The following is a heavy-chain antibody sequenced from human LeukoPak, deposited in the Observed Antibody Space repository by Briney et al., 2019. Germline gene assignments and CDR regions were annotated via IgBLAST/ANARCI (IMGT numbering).Heavy chain of an antibody. CDR2: INPNSGGT. J-gene: IGHJ4*02. Sequence: ASVKVSCKASGYTFTGYYMHWVRQAPGQGLEWMGRINPNSGGTNHAQKFQGRVTMTRDTSISTAYMELSRLRSDDTAVYYCARDMVRGVIIPDYWGQGTLVTVSS. D-gene: IGHD3-10*01. V-gene: IGHV1-2*06. CDR1: GYTFTGYY. CDR3: ARDMVRGVIIPDY.